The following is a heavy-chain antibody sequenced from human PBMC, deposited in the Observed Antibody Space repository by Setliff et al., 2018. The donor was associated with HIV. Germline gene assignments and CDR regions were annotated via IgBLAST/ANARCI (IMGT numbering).Heavy chain of an antibody. CDR1: GDSISRNSFY. Sequence: SETLSLTCTVSGDSISRNSFYWGWIRQPPVKGLEWIGSIYYSGSTYNNPSLKSRVTISVDTSKNQVSLKLYSVTAADTAVYYCARSSYYDRWGFDYWGQGALVTVAS. CDR3: ARSSYYDRWGFDY. CDR2: IYYSGST. J-gene: IGHJ4*02. D-gene: IGHD3-22*01. V-gene: IGHV4-39*07.